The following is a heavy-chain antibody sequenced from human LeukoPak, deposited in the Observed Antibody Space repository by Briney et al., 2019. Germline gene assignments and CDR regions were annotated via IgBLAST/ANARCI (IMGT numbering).Heavy chain of an antibody. Sequence: ASVKVSCKASGYTFTGYYMHWVRQAPGQGLEWMGGFDPEDGETIYAQKFQGRVTMTEDTSTDTAYMELSSLRSEDTAVYYCATGGYASGSDYWGQGTLVTVSS. D-gene: IGHD3-10*01. CDR2: FDPEDGET. J-gene: IGHJ4*02. V-gene: IGHV1-24*01. CDR1: GYTFTGYY. CDR3: ATGGYASGSDY.